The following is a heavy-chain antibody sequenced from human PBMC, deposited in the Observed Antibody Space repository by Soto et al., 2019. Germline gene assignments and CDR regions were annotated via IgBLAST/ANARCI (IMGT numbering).Heavy chain of an antibody. V-gene: IGHV4-59*01. CDR1: GDSMSGSY. J-gene: IGHJ4*02. CDR3: ARGGWYLDY. Sequence: QVQLQESGPGLVKPSETLSLTCTVSGDSMSGSYWSWIRQCPGKGLEWIAYIYYTGSPEYNPSLNSRVTIPVDTSKNQFSLKLSAVTAADTAVYYCARGGWYLDYWGQGALVTVSS. D-gene: IGHD6-19*01. CDR2: IYYTGSP.